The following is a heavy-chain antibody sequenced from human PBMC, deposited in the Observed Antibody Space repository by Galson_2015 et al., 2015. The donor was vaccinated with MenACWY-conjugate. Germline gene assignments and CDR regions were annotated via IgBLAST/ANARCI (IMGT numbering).Heavy chain of an antibody. Sequence: SLRLSCAASGFTFSSYGMHWVRQAPGKGLEWVAVIWYDGSNRYYADSVKGRFTISRDNSKNTLYLQMNSLRAEDTAVYYCASLSREGDPYQDAFDIWGQGTMVTVSS. J-gene: IGHJ3*02. CDR3: ASLSREGDPYQDAFDI. V-gene: IGHV3-33*01. CDR2: IWYDGSNR. CDR1: GFTFSSYG. D-gene: IGHD3-16*01.